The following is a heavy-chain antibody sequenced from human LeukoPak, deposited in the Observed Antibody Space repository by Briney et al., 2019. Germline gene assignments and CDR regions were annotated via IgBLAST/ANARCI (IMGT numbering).Heavy chain of an antibody. J-gene: IGHJ4*02. D-gene: IGHD5-18*01. Sequence: GGSLRLSCAASGFTFSSYSMNWVRQAPGKGLEWVSSISSSSYIYYADSVKGRFTISRDNAKNSLYLQMNSLRAEDTAVYYCARDRSYSYGFYIDYWGQGTLVTVSS. CDR3: ARDRSYSYGFYIDY. V-gene: IGHV3-21*01. CDR1: GFTFSSYS. CDR2: ISSSSYI.